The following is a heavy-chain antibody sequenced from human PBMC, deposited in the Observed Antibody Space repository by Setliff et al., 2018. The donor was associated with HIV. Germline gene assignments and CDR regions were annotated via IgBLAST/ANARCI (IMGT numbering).Heavy chain of an antibody. D-gene: IGHD5-18*01. V-gene: IGHV4-59*01. J-gene: IGHJ4*02. CDR1: GGSISSYY. Sequence: SETLSLTCTVSGGSISSYYWSWIRQPPGKGLEWIGYIYYSGSTNYNPSLKSRVTISVDTSKNQFSLKLSSVTAADTAVYYCARTGIQLWSYYYVDYWGQGTLVTVS. CDR3: ARTGIQLWSYYYVDY. CDR2: IYYSGST.